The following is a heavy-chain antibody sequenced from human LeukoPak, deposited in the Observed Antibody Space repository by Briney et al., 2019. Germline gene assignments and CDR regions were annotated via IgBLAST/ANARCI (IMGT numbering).Heavy chain of an antibody. CDR2: IWYDGSNK. Sequence: GGSLRLSCAASGFTFSTYDMHWVRQAPGKGLEWVTVIWYDGSNKYYADSVKGRFTISRDNSKNTLYLQMNSLRAEDTAVYYCASAGYSYGGPHYWGQGTLVTVSS. D-gene: IGHD5-18*01. V-gene: IGHV3-33*01. J-gene: IGHJ4*02. CDR3: ASAGYSYGGPHY. CDR1: GFTFSTYD.